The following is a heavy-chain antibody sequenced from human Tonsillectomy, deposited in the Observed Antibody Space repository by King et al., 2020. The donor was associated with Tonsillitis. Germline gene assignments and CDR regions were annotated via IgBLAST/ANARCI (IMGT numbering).Heavy chain of an antibody. Sequence: VQLVESGAEVKKPGSSVKVSCKASGGTFSSYAISWVRQAPGQGLEWMGGIIPIFGTANYAQKFQGRVTITADESTSTAYMELSSLRSEDTAVYYCARDPQAAACPSYYYYYGMAVWGQGTTVTVSS. D-gene: IGHD6-13*01. CDR2: IIPIFGTA. CDR3: ARDPQAAACPSYYYYYGMAV. CDR1: GGTFSSYA. J-gene: IGHJ6*02. V-gene: IGHV1-69*01.